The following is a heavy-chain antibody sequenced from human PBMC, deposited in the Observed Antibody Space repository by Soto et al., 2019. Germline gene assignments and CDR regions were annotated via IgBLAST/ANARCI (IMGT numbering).Heavy chain of an antibody. D-gene: IGHD6-13*01. CDR2: IIPIFGTA. J-gene: IGHJ6*02. Sequence: EASVKVSCKASGGTFSSYAISWVRQAPGQGLEWMGGIIPIFGTANYAQKFQGRVTITADESTSTAYMELSSLRSEDTAVYYCARNPRIAAEVYYYYGMDVWGQGTTVTSP. CDR3: ARNPRIAAEVYYYYGMDV. V-gene: IGHV1-69*13. CDR1: GGTFSSYA.